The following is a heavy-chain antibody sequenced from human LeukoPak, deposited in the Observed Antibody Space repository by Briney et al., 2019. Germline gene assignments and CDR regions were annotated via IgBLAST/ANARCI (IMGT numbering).Heavy chain of an antibody. Sequence: ASVKVSCKASGYTFTSYGVSWVRQAPGQGLEWMGWISAYNGNTNYAQKLQGRVTMTTDTSTSTAYMELRSLRSDDTAVYYCARDGAVAVDDAFDIWGQGTMVTVSS. CDR1: GYTFTSYG. CDR3: ARDGAVAVDDAFDI. J-gene: IGHJ3*02. V-gene: IGHV1-18*01. D-gene: IGHD6-19*01. CDR2: ISAYNGNT.